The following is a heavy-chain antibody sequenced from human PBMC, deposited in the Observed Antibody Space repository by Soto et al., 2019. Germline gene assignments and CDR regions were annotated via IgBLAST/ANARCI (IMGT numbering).Heavy chain of an antibody. CDR1: GLSLSTSGVG. CDR2: IYWNEDK. Sequence: PHTLPLPCPFSGLSLSTSGVGVGWLRPPPRKALEWLALIYWNEDKRYSPSLKSRLTITKYTSKNQVVLRMTNMDPVDTATHFCAHSPNRSGWYLSSSFDYWGQETLVTFS. J-gene: IGHJ4*02. V-gene: IGHV2-5*01. D-gene: IGHD6-19*01. CDR3: AHSPNRSGWYLSSSFDY.